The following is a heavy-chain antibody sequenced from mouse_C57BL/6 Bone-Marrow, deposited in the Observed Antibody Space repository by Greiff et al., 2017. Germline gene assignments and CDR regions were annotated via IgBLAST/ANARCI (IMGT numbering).Heavy chain of an antibody. V-gene: IGHV1-15*01. J-gene: IGHJ2*01. CDR3: TRLNWYYFDY. CDR1: GYTFTDYE. D-gene: IGHD4-1*01. CDR2: IDPETGGT. Sequence: QVQLKQSGAELVRPGASVTLSCKASGYTFTDYEMHWVKQTPVHGLEWIGAIDPETGGTAYNQKFKGKAILTADKSSSTAYMELHSPQPEDSAVYYCTRLNWYYFDYWGQGTTLTVSS.